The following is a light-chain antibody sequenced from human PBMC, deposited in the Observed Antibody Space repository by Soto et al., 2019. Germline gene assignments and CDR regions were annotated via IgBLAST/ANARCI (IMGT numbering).Light chain of an antibody. Sequence: QSVLTQPPSVTGAPGQRVTISCTGNNSNIGAGSGVNWYQQFPDKAPKLLIYANTHRPSGVPDRFSGSTSATSASLAITGLQTQDDADYYCQSFDSSLTGLIFGGGTKLTVL. CDR2: ANT. J-gene: IGLJ2*01. V-gene: IGLV1-40*01. CDR3: QSFDSSLTGLI. CDR1: NSNIGAGSG.